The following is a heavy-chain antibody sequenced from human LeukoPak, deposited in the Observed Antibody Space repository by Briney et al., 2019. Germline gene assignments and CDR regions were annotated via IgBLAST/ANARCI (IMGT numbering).Heavy chain of an antibody. Sequence: PSETLSLTCTVSGYSISSGYYWGWIRQPPGKGLEWIGSIYHSGSTYYNPSLKSRVTISVDTSKNQFSLKLSSVTAADTAVYYCARGEVITGTSWFDPWGQGTLVTVSS. CDR3: ARGEVITGTSWFDP. CDR2: IYHSGST. D-gene: IGHD3-22*01. CDR1: GYSISSGYY. J-gene: IGHJ5*02. V-gene: IGHV4-38-2*02.